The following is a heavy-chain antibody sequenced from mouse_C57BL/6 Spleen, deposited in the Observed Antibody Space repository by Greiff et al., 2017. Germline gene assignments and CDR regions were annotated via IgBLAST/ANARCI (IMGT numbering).Heavy chain of an antibody. V-gene: IGHV1-82*01. Sequence: QVQLQQSGPELVKPGASVKISCKASGYAFSSSWMNWVKQRPGKGLEWIGRIYPGDGDTNYNGKFKGKATLTADKSSSTAYMQLSSLTSEDSAVYFCARTGLYYSNYLFDYWGQGTTLTVSS. CDR2: IYPGDGDT. CDR1: GYAFSSSW. D-gene: IGHD2-5*01. CDR3: ARTGLYYSNYLFDY. J-gene: IGHJ2*01.